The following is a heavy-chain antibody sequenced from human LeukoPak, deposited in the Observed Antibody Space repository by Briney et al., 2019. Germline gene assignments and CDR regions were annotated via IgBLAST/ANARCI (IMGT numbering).Heavy chain of an antibody. Sequence: GGSRRLSCAASGFTFSTYAMSWVRQAPGKGLEWVSGIRGSGGSTYYADSVKGRFTISRDNSKNTLYLQMNSLRTEDTAVYYCSCREADYWGQGTLVTVSS. J-gene: IGHJ4*02. CDR2: IRGSGGST. D-gene: IGHD5-24*01. CDR1: GFTFSTYA. V-gene: IGHV3-23*01. CDR3: SCREADY.